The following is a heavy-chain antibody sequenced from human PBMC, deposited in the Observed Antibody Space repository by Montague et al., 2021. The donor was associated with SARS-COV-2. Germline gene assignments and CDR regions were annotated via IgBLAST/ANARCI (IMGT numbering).Heavy chain of an antibody. CDR1: GDSITNHY. D-gene: IGHD3-10*01. V-gene: IGHV4-4*07. CDR3: ARDRFDFGAGRQGTIDF. J-gene: IGHJ4*02. CDR2: MHFTGKT. Sequence: SETLSLTCSVSGDSITNHYWSWIRQPAGKGLEWIGRMHFTGKTNFSPFFGSRLTMSADTSKNQFSLKLTSVTAADTAIYFCARDRFDFGAGRQGTIDFWGQGTLATVSS.